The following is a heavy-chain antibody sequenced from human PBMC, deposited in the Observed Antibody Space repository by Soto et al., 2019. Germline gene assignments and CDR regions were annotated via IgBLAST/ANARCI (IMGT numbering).Heavy chain of an antibody. CDR2: INPNSGGT. D-gene: IGHD2-21*01. Sequence: GASVKVSCKASGYTFTGYYIHWVRQAPGQGLEWMGWINPNSGGTNYAQKFQGWVTMTRDTSISTAYMELSRLKSDDTAVYYCARDHIPYYYGMDFWGQGTTVTVSS. V-gene: IGHV1-2*04. J-gene: IGHJ6*02. CDR3: ARDHIPYYYGMDF. CDR1: GYTFTGYY.